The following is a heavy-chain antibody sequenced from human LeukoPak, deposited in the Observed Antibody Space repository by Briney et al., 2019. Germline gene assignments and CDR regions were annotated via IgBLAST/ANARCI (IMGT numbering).Heavy chain of an antibody. D-gene: IGHD3-3*01. CDR1: VYTFTSYD. J-gene: IGHJ4*02. V-gene: IGHV1-8*01. CDR2: MNPNSGNT. CDR3: ARELGPNSQRITIFGVEKAPDDY. Sequence: ASVKVSCNASVYTFTSYDINWVRHAPGQGLEWMGWMNPNSGNTGYAQKFQGRVTMSRNTSISTAYMELSSLRAEDTAVYYCARELGPNSQRITIFGVEKAPDDYWGQGTLVTVSS.